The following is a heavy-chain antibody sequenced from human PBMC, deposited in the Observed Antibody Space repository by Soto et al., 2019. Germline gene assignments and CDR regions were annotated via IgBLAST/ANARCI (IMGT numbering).Heavy chain of an antibody. CDR1: GGTFSSYA. CDR2: IIPIFGTA. V-gene: IGHV1-69*01. D-gene: IGHD3-10*01. CDR3: XRXXXXXXXXXXAPEYNWFDP. J-gene: IGHJ5*02. Sequence: QVQLVQSGAEVKKPGSSVKVSCKASGGTFSSYAISWVRQAPGQGLEWMGGIIPIFGTANYAQKFQGRVTITADESTSTAYMELSSLXSXXXXXXXXXRXXXXXXXXXXAPEYNWFDPWGQGTLVTVSS.